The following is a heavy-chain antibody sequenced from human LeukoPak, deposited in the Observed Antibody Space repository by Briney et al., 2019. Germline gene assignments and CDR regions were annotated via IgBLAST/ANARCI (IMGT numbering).Heavy chain of an antibody. Sequence: SETLSLTCAVYGGSFRGYYWSWIRQPPWKGLEWIGEINHSGSTNYNPSLKSRVTISVDTSKNQFSLKLSSVTAADTAVYYCARGYSGSYGRFDYWGQGTLVTVSS. CDR2: INHSGST. J-gene: IGHJ4*02. CDR3: ARGYSGSYGRFDY. CDR1: GGSFRGYY. D-gene: IGHD1-26*01. V-gene: IGHV4-34*01.